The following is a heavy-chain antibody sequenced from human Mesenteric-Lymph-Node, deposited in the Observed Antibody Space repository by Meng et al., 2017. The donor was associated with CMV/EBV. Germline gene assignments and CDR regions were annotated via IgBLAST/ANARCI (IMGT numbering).Heavy chain of an antibody. D-gene: IGHD6-13*01. Sequence: SVKVSCKASGFDFTDYYLHWVRQAPGQGLEWMGGIIPIFGTANYAQKFQGRVTITTDESTSTAYMELSSLRSEDTAVYYCGAAAGKTIYTIDYWGQGTLVTVSS. V-gene: IGHV1-69*05. J-gene: IGHJ4*02. CDR1: GFDFTDYY. CDR2: IIPIFGTA. CDR3: GAAAGKTIYTIDY.